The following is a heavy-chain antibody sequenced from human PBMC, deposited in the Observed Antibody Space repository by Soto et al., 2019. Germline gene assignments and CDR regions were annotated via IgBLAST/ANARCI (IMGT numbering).Heavy chain of an antibody. CDR1: GGSISSYY. CDR2: IYYSGST. D-gene: IGHD3-3*01. CDR3: ARATIRFFDP. Sequence: SETLSLTCTVSGGSISSYYWSWIRQPPGKGLEWIGYIYYSGSTNYNPSLKSRVTISVDTSKNQFSLKLSSVTAADTAVYYCARATIRFFDPWGQGTLVTVSS. J-gene: IGHJ5*02. V-gene: IGHV4-59*01.